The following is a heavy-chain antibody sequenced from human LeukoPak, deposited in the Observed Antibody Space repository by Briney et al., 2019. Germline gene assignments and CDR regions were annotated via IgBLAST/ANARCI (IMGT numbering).Heavy chain of an antibody. CDR2: IIPIFGTA. V-gene: IGHV1-69*01. D-gene: IGHD3-10*01. CDR1: GGTFSSYA. Sequence: ASVKVSCKASGGTFSSYAISWVRQAPGQGLEWMGGIIPIFGTANYAQKFQGRVTITADESTSTAYMELSSLRSEDTAVYYCARGRRYYGSGSYYRDNWFNPWGQGTLVTVSS. CDR3: ARGRRYYGSGSYYRDNWFNP. J-gene: IGHJ5*02.